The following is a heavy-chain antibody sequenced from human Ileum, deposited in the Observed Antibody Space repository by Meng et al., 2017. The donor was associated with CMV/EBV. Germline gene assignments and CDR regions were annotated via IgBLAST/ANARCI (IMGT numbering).Heavy chain of an antibody. J-gene: IGHJ4*02. V-gene: IGHV3-33*06. CDR2: ICYDGCHK. CDR3: AKDPAYSSRWYFDY. CDR1: AVPFATFR. Sequence: SAVPFATFRIPWVRHAPCQGLEWVPVICYDGCHKHYANSVTGLITSSTDYSKNTLYLQMISLRSEDTAVSYCAKDPAYSSRWYFDYWGQGTLVTVSS. D-gene: IGHD6-19*01.